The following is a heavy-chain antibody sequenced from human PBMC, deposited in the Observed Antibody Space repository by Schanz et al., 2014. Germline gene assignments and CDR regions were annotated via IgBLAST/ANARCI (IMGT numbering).Heavy chain of an antibody. CDR1: GFTFSTYA. CDR3: AKEGSIYWDRSVDY. D-gene: IGHD1-26*01. CDR2: ISGSGVIT. Sequence: EVQLLESGGALEQPGGSLRLSCATSGFTFSTYAMSWVRQAPGKGLEWVSGISGSGVITYYEDSVKGRFTISRDNSKNTLYLQMNSLRPEDTAVYYCAKEGSIYWDRSVDYWGQGTLVTVSS. J-gene: IGHJ4*02. V-gene: IGHV3-23*01.